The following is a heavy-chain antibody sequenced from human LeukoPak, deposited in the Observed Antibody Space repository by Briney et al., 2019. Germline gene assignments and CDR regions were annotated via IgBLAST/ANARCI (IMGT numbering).Heavy chain of an antibody. Sequence: ASVKVSCKVSGYTLTELSMHWVRQAPGKGLEWMGGFDPEDGETIYAQKFQGRVTMTEDTSTDTAYTELSSLRSEDTAVYYCATLDGGERLRAKDPRAFDIWGQGTMVTVSS. CDR2: FDPEDGET. J-gene: IGHJ3*02. CDR1: GYTLTELS. D-gene: IGHD6-25*01. CDR3: ATLDGGERLRAKDPRAFDI. V-gene: IGHV1-24*01.